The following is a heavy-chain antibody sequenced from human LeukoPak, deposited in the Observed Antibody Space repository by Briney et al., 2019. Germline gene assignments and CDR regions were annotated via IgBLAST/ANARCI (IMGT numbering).Heavy chain of an antibody. D-gene: IGHD2-2*01. CDR2: ISAYNGNT. Sequence: ASVKVSCKASGYTFTSYGISWVRQAPGQGLEWMGWISAYNGNTNYAQKLQGRVTMTTDTSTSTAYMELRSLRSDDTAVYYCARIVVVPAAIGYYYYYYGMDVWGQGTTVTVSS. J-gene: IGHJ6*02. CDR1: GYTFTSYG. CDR3: ARIVVVPAAIGYYYYYYGMDV. V-gene: IGHV1-18*01.